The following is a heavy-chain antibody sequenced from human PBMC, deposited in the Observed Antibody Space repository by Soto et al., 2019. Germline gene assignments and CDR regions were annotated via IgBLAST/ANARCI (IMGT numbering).Heavy chain of an antibody. J-gene: IGHJ3*01. CDR2: IHSDGSTT. D-gene: IGHD2-21*02. CDR3: VRGDKGGFDL. Sequence: EVQLVESEGGLVQRGGSLRLSCAASGITFNYYWMHWVRQAPGQGLVWVSHIHSDGSTTTYADSVKGQFTISRDNAKNTLYLQMNSLRAEDTAVYYCVRGDKGGFDLWGQGTTVTVAS. V-gene: IGHV3-74*01. CDR1: GITFNYYW.